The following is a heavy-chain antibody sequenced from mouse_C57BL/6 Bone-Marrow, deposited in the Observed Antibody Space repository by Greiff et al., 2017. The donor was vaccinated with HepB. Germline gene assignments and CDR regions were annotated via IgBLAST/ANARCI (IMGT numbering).Heavy chain of an antibody. J-gene: IGHJ1*03. D-gene: IGHD1-3*01. Sequence: QVQLKQSGAELVRPGASVKLSCKASGYTFTSYWMQWVKQRPGQGLEWIGEIDPSDSYTNYNQKFKGKATLTVDTSSSTAYMQLSSLTSEDSAVYYCARMRGRSNWYFDVWGTGTTVTVSS. CDR2: IDPSDSYT. V-gene: IGHV1-50*01. CDR1: GYTFTSYW. CDR3: ARMRGRSNWYFDV.